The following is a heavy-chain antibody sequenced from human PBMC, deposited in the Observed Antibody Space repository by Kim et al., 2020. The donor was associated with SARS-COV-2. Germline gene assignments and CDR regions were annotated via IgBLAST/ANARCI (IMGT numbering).Heavy chain of an antibody. D-gene: IGHD4-17*01. CDR1: GGSFSGYY. CDR3: ARGSRGGYGDYVDY. V-gene: IGHV4-34*01. J-gene: IGHJ4*02. CDR2: INHSGST. Sequence: SETLSLTCAVYGGSFSGYYWSWIRKPPGKGLEWIGEINHSGSTNYNPSLKSRVTISVDTSKNQFSLKLSSVTAADTAVYYCARGSRGGYGDYVDYWGQGT.